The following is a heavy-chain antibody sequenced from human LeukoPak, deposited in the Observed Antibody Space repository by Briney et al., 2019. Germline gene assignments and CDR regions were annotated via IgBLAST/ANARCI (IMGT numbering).Heavy chain of an antibody. V-gene: IGHV3-43*02. CDR3: AKDWEYSSPTAFDY. Sequence: PGGSLRLSCAASGFTFSSYWMHWVRQAPGEGLEWVSLISGDGGSTYYADSVKGRFTISRDNSKNSLYLQMNSLRTEDTALYYCAKDWEYSSPTAFDYWGQGTLVTVSS. CDR2: ISGDGGST. J-gene: IGHJ4*02. D-gene: IGHD6-6*01. CDR1: GFTFSSYW.